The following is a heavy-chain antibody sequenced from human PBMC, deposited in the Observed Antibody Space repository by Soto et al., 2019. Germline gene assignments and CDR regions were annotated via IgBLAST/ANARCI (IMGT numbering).Heavy chain of an antibody. J-gene: IGHJ4*02. V-gene: IGHV1-18*01. CDR2: INAYNGNT. CDR3: ARGEANGDY. Sequence: QVQLVQSGAEVKKPGASVKVSCKASGYTFTRYGFSWVRQAPGQGLEWMGWINAYNGNTNYAQKRQGRLTITTDTSTSTAYMGLRSLRADDTAVYYCARGEANGDYGGQGTLVTVSS. CDR1: GYTFTRYG.